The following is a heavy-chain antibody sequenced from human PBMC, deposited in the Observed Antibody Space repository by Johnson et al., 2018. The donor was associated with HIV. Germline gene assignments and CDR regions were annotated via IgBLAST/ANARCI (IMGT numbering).Heavy chain of an antibody. CDR2: IRYDGSNK. V-gene: IGHV3-30*02. J-gene: IGHJ3*02. Sequence: QVQLVESGGGVVQPGGSLRLSCAASVFTFSSYGMHWVRQAPGKGLEWVAFIRYDGSNKYYADSVKGRFTISRDNSKNTLYLQMNSLRAEDTAVYYCAKEQWPLSPDAFDIWGQGTMVTVSS. CDR3: AKEQWPLSPDAFDI. D-gene: IGHD6-19*01. CDR1: VFTFSSYG.